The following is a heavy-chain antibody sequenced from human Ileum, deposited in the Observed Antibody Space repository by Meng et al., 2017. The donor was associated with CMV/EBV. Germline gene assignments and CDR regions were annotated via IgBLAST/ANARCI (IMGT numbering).Heavy chain of an antibody. Sequence: SGYTFTYYYIHWVRQAPGHGLEWMGIINPNGGTTTYEEKFQGRVTMTRDTSTTTVYLDLSSLRSEDTAVYYCARDPYGAENGALDYWGQGTLVTVSS. CDR3: ARDPYGAENGALDY. CDR1: GYTFTYYY. CDR2: INPNGGTT. D-gene: IGHD2-8*01. V-gene: IGHV1-46*01. J-gene: IGHJ4*02.